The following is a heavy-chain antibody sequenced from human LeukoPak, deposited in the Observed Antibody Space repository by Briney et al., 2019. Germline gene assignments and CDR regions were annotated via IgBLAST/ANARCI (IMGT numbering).Heavy chain of an antibody. V-gene: IGHV4-59*01. Sequence: SETLSLTCTVSGGSISSYYWSWIRQPPGKGLEWIGYIYYSGSTNYNPSLKSRVTISVDTSKNQFSLKLSSVTAADTAVYYCARVHDTSGYYYMLDYWGQGTLVTVSS. D-gene: IGHD3-22*01. CDR3: ARVHDTSGYYYMLDY. J-gene: IGHJ4*02. CDR2: IYYSGST. CDR1: GGSISSYY.